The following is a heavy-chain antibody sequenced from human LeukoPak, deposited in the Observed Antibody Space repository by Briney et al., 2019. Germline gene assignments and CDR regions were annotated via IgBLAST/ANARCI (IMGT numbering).Heavy chain of an antibody. CDR2: MYNSVSI. Sequence: SETLSLTCVVSGYSLRNDDYWGWIRQSPGRGLEWIASMYNSVSIHYNPSLKSRVTILVDTSKNEFSLKMRSVTAADTAVYYCARNSSSGLFDYWGGGTLATVSS. V-gene: IGHV4-38-2*01. J-gene: IGHJ4*02. D-gene: IGHD6-6*01. CDR3: ARNSSSGLFDY. CDR1: GYSLRNDDY.